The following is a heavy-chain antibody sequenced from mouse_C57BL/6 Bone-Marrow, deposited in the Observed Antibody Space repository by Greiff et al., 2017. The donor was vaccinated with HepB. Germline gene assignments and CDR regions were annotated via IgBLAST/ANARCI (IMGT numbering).Heavy chain of an antibody. CDR3: ARAEGLQQCDY. Sequence: VQLQQPGAELARPGASVKLSCKASGYTFTSYGISWVKQRTGQGLEWIGEIYPRSGNTYYNEKFKGKATLTADKSSSTAYMELRSLTSEDSAVYFCARAEGLQQCDYWGQGTTLTVSS. V-gene: IGHV1-81*01. CDR1: GYTFTSYG. D-gene: IGHD2-4*01. CDR2: IYPRSGNT. J-gene: IGHJ2*01.